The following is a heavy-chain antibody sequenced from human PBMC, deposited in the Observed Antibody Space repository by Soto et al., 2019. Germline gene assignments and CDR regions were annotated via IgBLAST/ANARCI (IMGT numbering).Heavy chain of an antibody. CDR3: ARGRPSGCSSTSCYFGMDV. CDR2: ISAYNGNT. J-gene: IGHJ6*02. V-gene: IGHV1-18*01. Sequence: ASVKVSCKASGYTFTSYGISWVRPAPGQGLEWMGWISAYNGNTNYAQKLQGRVTMTTDTSTSTAYMELRSLRSEDTAVYYCARGRPSGCSSTSCYFGMDVWGQGTTVTVSS. CDR1: GYTFTSYG. D-gene: IGHD2-2*01.